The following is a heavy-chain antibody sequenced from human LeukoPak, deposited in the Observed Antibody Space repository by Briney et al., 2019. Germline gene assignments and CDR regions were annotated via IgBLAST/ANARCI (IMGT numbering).Heavy chain of an antibody. CDR3: ARVRSSSWYAPFDY. CDR2: INPNSGGT. Sequence: ASVKVSCKASGYTFTDYYLHWVRQAPGQGLEWMGWINPNSGGTNCAQKFQGRVTMTRDTSISTAYMELSRLRSDDTAVYYCARVRSSSWYAPFDYWGQGTLVTVSS. D-gene: IGHD6-13*01. V-gene: IGHV1-2*02. CDR1: GYTFTDYY. J-gene: IGHJ4*02.